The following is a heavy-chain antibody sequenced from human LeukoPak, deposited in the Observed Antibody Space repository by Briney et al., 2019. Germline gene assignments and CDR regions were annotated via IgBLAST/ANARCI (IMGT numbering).Heavy chain of an antibody. D-gene: IGHD2-8*01. CDR3: ASSIVLMVYAIGY. Sequence: SETLSLTCTVSGGSISSGDYYWSWIRQPPGKGLEWIGYIYYCGSTYYNPSLKSRVTISVDTSKNQFSLKLSSVTAADTAVYYCASSIVLMVYAIGYWGQGTLVTVSS. CDR2: IYYCGST. CDR1: GGSISSGDYY. V-gene: IGHV4-30-4*01. J-gene: IGHJ4*02.